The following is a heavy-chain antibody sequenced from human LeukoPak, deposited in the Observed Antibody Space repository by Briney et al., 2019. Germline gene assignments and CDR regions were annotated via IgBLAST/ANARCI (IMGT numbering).Heavy chain of an antibody. Sequence: GGSLRLSCAASGFTFSSYSMNWVRQAPGKGLEWVSSISRSSSYIYYADSVKGRFTISRDNAKNSLYLQMNSLRAEDTAVYYCAGGIAARPFDYWGQGTLVTVSS. D-gene: IGHD6-6*01. V-gene: IGHV3-21*01. CDR3: AGGIAARPFDY. J-gene: IGHJ4*02. CDR1: GFTFSSYS. CDR2: ISRSSSYI.